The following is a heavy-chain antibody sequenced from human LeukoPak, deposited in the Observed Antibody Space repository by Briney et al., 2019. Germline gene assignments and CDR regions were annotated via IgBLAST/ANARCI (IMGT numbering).Heavy chain of an antibody. V-gene: IGHV3-74*01. D-gene: IGHD2-8*01. Sequence: GGSLRLSCAASGFTLSNSWMHWVRQAPGKGLVWVSRINSDGSGTIYADSAKGRFSISRDNAKNTVDLQMNSLGAEDTAVYYCVRGWNGPDSWGQGTLVTVSS. CDR3: VRGWNGPDS. CDR1: GFTLSNSW. J-gene: IGHJ4*02. CDR2: INSDGSGT.